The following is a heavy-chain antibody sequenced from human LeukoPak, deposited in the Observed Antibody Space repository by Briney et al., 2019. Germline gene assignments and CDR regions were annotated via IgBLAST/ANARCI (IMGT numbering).Heavy chain of an antibody. CDR3: ARDREGFDY. V-gene: IGHV1-46*01. Sequence: ASVKVSCKASGYTFTSNYIHWVRQAPGQGLEWMGMIYPRDGSTSYAQKFQGRVTVTRDTSTSTVHMELSGLRSEDTAVCYCARDREGFDYWGQGTLVTVSS. CDR2: IYPRDGST. J-gene: IGHJ4*02. CDR1: GYTFTSNY.